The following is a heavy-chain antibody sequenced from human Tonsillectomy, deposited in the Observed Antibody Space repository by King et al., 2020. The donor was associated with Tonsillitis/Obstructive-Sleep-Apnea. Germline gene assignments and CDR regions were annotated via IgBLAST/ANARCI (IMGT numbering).Heavy chain of an antibody. CDR3: ARGPYKMPFDY. V-gene: IGHV3-30*01. J-gene: IGHJ4*02. CDR1: GFTFSSYA. Sequence: VQLVESGGGVVQPGRSLRLSCAASGFTFSSYAMHWVRQAPGKGLEWVAVISYDGSNKYYADSVKGRFTISRENSKNTLYLQMNSLRAEDTAVYYCARGPYKMPFDYWGQGTLVTVSS. CDR2: ISYDGSNK. D-gene: IGHD1-1*01.